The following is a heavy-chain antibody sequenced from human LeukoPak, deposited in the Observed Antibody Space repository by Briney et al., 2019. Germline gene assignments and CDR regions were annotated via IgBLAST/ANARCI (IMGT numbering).Heavy chain of an antibody. J-gene: IGHJ2*01. CDR2: ISASGAGT. CDR1: GFTLSDYA. D-gene: IGHD1-26*01. V-gene: IGHV3-23*01. Sequence: GGSLRPSCAASGFTLSDYATSWVRQAPGKGLEWVSVISASGAGTSYADSVKGRFIISRDSSKNTLFLHMNTLRAEDTAIYYCAKDRTVGASYWYFDLWGRGTLVTVSS. CDR3: AKDRTVGASYWYFDL.